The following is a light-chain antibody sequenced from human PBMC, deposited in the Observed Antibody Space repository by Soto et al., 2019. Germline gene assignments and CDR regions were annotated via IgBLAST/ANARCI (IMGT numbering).Light chain of an antibody. CDR2: DVS. J-gene: IGLJ3*02. Sequence: QSALTQPASVSGSPGQSITISCTGTSSDVGTYNYVSWFQQHPGKAPKLMTYDVSNRPSGVSSRFSGSKSGNTASLTISGLQAEDEADYYCSSFTTSSTRVFGGGTKVTVL. V-gene: IGLV2-14*01. CDR1: SSDVGTYNY. CDR3: SSFTTSSTRV.